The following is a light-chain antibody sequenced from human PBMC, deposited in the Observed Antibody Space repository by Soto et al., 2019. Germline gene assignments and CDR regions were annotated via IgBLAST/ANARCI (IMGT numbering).Light chain of an antibody. V-gene: IGKV2-28*01. CDR1: QSLLHSNGYNY. CDR2: LGS. CDR3: MLALQFPLT. Sequence: DIVMTQSPLSLPVTPGEPASISCRSSQSLLHSNGYNYLDRYLQKPGQSPQLLIYLGSNRASGVPDRFSGRGSGTDFTLEMSRLEAEDVWVSYCMLALQFPLTFGGGTKGEIK. J-gene: IGKJ4*01.